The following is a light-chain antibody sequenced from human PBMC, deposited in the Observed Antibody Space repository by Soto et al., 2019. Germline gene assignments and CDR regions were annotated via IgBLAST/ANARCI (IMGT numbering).Light chain of an antibody. V-gene: IGKV3-20*01. J-gene: IGKJ1*01. CDR2: GAS. CDR1: QSVSDIY. Sequence: EVVLTQSPDTLSVSPGQRVTLSCRASQSVSDIYLAWIQQRPGQAPRLLIYGASHWASGIPERFGGSGSGTEFTLTINRVEPEDSAVYYCQFYCASPTFGQGTKLHI. CDR3: QFYCASPT.